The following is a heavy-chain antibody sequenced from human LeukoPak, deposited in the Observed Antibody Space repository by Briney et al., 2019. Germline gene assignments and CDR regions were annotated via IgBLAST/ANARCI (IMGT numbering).Heavy chain of an antibody. V-gene: IGHV3-48*01. CDR1: GFTFRTYD. CDR3: ARGLPLFDP. CDR2: ISTDGGTT. J-gene: IGHJ5*02. Sequence: GGSLRLSCAASGFTFRTYDMNWVRQAPGKGLEWVSYISTDGGTTYYAESVKGRFTISRDNAQNSLYLQMSSLRAEDTAVYYCARGLPLFDPWGQGTLVTVSS.